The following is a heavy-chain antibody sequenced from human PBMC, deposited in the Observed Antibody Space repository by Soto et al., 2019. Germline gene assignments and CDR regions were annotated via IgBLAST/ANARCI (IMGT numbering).Heavy chain of an antibody. CDR2: IIPILGIT. J-gene: IGHJ5*02. CDR3: ARMDSSSSGSWFDP. CDR1: GGTFSSYT. Sequence: SVKVSCKASGGTFSSYTISWVRQAPGQGLEWMGRIIPILGITNYAQKFQGRVTMTRDKSTSTVYMELSSLRSEDTAVYYCARMDSSSSGSWFDPWGQGTLVTVSS. V-gene: IGHV1-69*02. D-gene: IGHD6-6*01.